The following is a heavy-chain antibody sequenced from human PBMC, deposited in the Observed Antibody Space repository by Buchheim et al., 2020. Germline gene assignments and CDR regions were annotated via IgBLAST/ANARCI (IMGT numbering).Heavy chain of an antibody. J-gene: IGHJ5*02. CDR2: ISIDGSST. Sequence: EVQLVESGGGLVQPGGSLRLSCAASGFTFSSYWMHWVRQAPGKGLVWVSGISIDGSSTRYADSVKGRFTIPRDNAKNTLYLQMNSLRVEDTAVYYCVKMAARAWFDPWGQGTL. CDR1: GFTFSSYW. CDR3: VKMAARAWFDP. D-gene: IGHD2-8*01. V-gene: IGHV3-74*01.